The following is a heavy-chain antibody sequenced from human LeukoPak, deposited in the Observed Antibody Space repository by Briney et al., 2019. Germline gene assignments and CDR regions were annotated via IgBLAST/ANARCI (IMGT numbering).Heavy chain of an antibody. CDR1: GFTFSSYA. J-gene: IGHJ5*02. CDR2: ISGSGGST. D-gene: IGHD2-21*02. V-gene: IGHV3-23*01. CDR3: AKDFCGGDCYSPNWFDP. Sequence: GGSLRLSCAASGFTFSSYAMSWVRQAPGKGLEWVSAISGSGGSTYYADSVKGRFTISRDNSKNTLYLQMNSLRAEDTAVYYCAKDFCGGDCYSPNWFDPWGQGTLVTVSS.